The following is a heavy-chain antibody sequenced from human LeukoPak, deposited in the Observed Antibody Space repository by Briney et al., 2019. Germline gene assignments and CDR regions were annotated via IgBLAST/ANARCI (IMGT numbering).Heavy chain of an antibody. D-gene: IGHD6-13*01. V-gene: IGHV3-9*01. CDR2: ISWNSGSI. Sequence: GRSLRLSCAASGFTFDDYAMHWVRQAPGKGLEWVSGISWNSGSIGYADSVKGRFTISRDNAKNSLYLQMNSLRAEDTALYYCAKSAHYQYSSSPFDYWGQGTLVTVSS. J-gene: IGHJ4*02. CDR1: GFTFDDYA. CDR3: AKSAHYQYSSSPFDY.